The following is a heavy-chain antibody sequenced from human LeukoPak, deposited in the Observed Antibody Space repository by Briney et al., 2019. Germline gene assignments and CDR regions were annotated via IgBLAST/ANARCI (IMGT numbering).Heavy chain of an antibody. CDR2: ISAYNGNT. D-gene: IGHD6-13*01. CDR1: GYTFTSYG. CDR3: AREGYGKAAAGYNWFDP. V-gene: IGHV1-18*01. Sequence: ASVKVSCKASGYTFTSYGISWVRQDPGQGLEWMGWISAYNGNTNYAQKLQGRVTMTTDTSTSTAYMELRSLRSDDTAVYYCAREGYGKAAAGYNWFDPWGQGTLVTVSS. J-gene: IGHJ5*02.